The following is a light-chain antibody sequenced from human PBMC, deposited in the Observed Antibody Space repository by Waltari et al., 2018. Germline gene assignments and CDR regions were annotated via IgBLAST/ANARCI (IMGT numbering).Light chain of an antibody. Sequence: DIVMTQSPLSLPVTPGEPASIPCRSSQSLLHSNGYNYLDWYLQKPWQSPQLLIFLGSNRASGVPDRFSGSGSGTDFTLKISRVEAEDVGVYYCMQALQTPPWTFGQGTKVEIK. CDR3: MQALQTPPWT. V-gene: IGKV2-28*01. J-gene: IGKJ1*01. CDR1: QSLLHSNGYNY. CDR2: LGS.